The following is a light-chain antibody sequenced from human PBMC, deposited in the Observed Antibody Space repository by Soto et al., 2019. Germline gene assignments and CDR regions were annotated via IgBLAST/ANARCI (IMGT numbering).Light chain of an antibody. CDR2: GNS. Sequence: QSVLTQPPSVSGAPGQRVTISCPWSSSNIGAGYDVHWYQQLPGTAPKLLISGNSNRPSGVPDRFSGSKSGTSASLAITGLQAEDEADYYCQSYDSSLSVVFGGGTKLTVL. V-gene: IGLV1-40*01. CDR1: SSNIGAGYD. CDR3: QSYDSSLSVV. J-gene: IGLJ2*01.